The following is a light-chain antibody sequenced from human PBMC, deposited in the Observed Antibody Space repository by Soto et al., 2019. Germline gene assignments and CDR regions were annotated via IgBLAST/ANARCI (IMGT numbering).Light chain of an antibody. V-gene: IGKV3-20*01. Sequence: EIVLTQSPGTLSLSPGERATLSCRASQSVSSSYLAWYQQKPGQAPRLLIYGSSSRATGIPDRLSGSRSGTAFTLTISRLEPEDFAGYYCQEYGSSPLTFGQGTKVEIK. CDR1: QSVSSSY. J-gene: IGKJ1*01. CDR2: GSS. CDR3: QEYGSSPLT.